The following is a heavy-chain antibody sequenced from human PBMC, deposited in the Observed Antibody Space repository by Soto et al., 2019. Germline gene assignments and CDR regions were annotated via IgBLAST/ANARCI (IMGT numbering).Heavy chain of an antibody. V-gene: IGHV3-13*01. CDR2: IGTAGDT. Sequence: EVQLVESGGGLVQPGGSLRLSCAASGFTFSSYDMHWVRQATGKGLEWVSAIGTAGDTYYPGSVKGRFTISRENAKNSLYLQMNSLRAEDTAVYYCARETSGGSGSYYAFDYWGQGTLVPVSS. D-gene: IGHD3-10*01. CDR3: ARETSGGSGSYYAFDY. CDR1: GFTFSSYD. J-gene: IGHJ4*02.